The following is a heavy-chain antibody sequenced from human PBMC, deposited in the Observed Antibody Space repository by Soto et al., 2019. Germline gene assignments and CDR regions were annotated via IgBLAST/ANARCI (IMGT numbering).Heavy chain of an antibody. CDR1: GFSLTTSGVG. V-gene: IGHV2-5*02. CDR2: IYWDDDK. J-gene: IGHJ4*02. Sequence: QITLNESGPTQVKPRQTLKLTCTFSGFSLTTSGVGVGWIRQSPGKDPEWLALIYWDDDKSYSPSLKSRLTITKDTSKNQVVLTMADLDPADTATYYCAHRVLRTVFGLVTTTAIYFDFWGQGTPVAVSS. D-gene: IGHD3-3*01. CDR3: AHRVLRTVFGLVTTTAIYFDF.